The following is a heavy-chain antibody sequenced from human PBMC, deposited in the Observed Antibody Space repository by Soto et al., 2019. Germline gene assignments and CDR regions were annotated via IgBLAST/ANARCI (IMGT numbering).Heavy chain of an antibody. D-gene: IGHD3-10*01. V-gene: IGHV3-21*01. J-gene: IGHJ6*02. Sequence: GGSLRLSCAASGFTFSSYSMNWVRQAPGKGLEWVSSISSSSSYIYYADSVKGRFTISRDNAKNSLYLQMNSLRAEDTAVYYCARDLPKQIRYYYYGMDVWGQGTTVTV. CDR2: ISSSSSYI. CDR3: ARDLPKQIRYYYYGMDV. CDR1: GFTFSSYS.